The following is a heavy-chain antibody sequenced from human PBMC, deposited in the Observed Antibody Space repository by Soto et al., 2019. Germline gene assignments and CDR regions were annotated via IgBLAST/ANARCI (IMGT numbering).Heavy chain of an antibody. CDR3: ARQCRLGISCYYGMDV. CDR2: IYYSGST. J-gene: IGHJ6*02. Sequence: ETLSLTCTVSGGSISSYYWSWIRQPPGKGLEWIGYIYYSGSTNYNPSLKSRVTISVDTSKNQFSLKLSSVTAADTAVYYCARQCRLGISCYYGMDVWGQGTTVTVSS. D-gene: IGHD7-27*01. CDR1: GGSISSYY. V-gene: IGHV4-59*08.